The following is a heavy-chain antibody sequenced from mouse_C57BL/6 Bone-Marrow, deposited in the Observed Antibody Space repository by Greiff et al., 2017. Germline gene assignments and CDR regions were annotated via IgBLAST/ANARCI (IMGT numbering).Heavy chain of an antibody. CDR1: GYTFTSYW. D-gene: IGHD2-12*01. CDR2: IDPNSGGT. CDR3: ARGGLRLRRRVGYYFDY. Sequence: QVQLQQPGAELVKPGASVKLSCKASGYTFTSYWMHWVKQRPGRGLEWIGRIDPNSGGTKYNEKFKSKATLTVDKPSSTAYMQLSSLTSEDSAVYYCARGGLRLRRRVGYYFDYWGQGTTLTVSS. V-gene: IGHV1-72*01. J-gene: IGHJ2*01.